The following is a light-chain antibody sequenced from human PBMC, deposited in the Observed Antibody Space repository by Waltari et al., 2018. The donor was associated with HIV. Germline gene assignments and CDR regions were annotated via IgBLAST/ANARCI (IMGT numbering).Light chain of an antibody. Sequence: SSELTQDPAVSVALRQTVTITCHGNSLRSYYASWYQQKPGQAPVLCIYGKNNRPSGIPDRFSGSSSGNTASLTITGAQAEEEADYYCNSRDSSGNHLMVFGGGTKLTVL. V-gene: IGLV3-19*01. CDR3: NSRDSSGNHLMV. CDR2: GKN. J-gene: IGLJ2*01. CDR1: SLRSYY.